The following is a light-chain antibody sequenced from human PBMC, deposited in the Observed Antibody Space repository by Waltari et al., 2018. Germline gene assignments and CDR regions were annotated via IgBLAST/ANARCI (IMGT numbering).Light chain of an antibody. CDR3: QQYYSTFWT. Sequence: DIQMTQSPSSLSASVGDIITITCRASQAISNSLAWYQQKPGKAPKLLLYAASRLESGVPSRFSGSGSGTDYTLTISSLQPEDFATYYCQQYYSTFWTFGQGTKVDIK. V-gene: IGKV1-NL1*01. J-gene: IGKJ1*01. CDR2: AAS. CDR1: QAISNS.